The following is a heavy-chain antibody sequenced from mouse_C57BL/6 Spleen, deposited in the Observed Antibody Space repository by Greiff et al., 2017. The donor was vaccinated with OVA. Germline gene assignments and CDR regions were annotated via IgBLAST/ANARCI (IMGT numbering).Heavy chain of an antibody. V-gene: IGHV6-3*01. CDR3: TGGWDGEYFDY. J-gene: IGHJ2*01. D-gene: IGHD4-1*01. CDR2: IRLKSDNYAT. Sequence: DVKLVESGGGLVQPGGSMKLSCVASGFTFSNYWMNWVRQSPEKGLEWVAQIRLKSDNYATHYAESVKGRFTISRENSKSSVYLQMNNLRAEDTGIYYCTGGWDGEYFDYWGQGTTLTVSS. CDR1: GFTFSNYW.